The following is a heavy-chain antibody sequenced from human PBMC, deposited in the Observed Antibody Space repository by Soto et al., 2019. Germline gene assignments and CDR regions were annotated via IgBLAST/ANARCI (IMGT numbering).Heavy chain of an antibody. CDR2: IDWDDDK. V-gene: IGHV2-70*11. Sequence: SGPTLVNPTQTLTLTCTFSGFSLSTSGMCVSWIRQPPGKALEWLARIDWDDDKYYSTSLKTRLIISKDTSKNQVVLTMTNMDPVDTATYYCARISVGAITDYWGQGTLVTVSS. CDR1: GFSLSTSGMC. J-gene: IGHJ4*02. CDR3: ARISVGAITDY. D-gene: IGHD1-20*01.